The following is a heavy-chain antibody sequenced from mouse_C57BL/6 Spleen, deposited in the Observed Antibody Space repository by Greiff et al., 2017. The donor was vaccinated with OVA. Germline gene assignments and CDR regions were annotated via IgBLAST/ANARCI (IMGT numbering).Heavy chain of an antibody. J-gene: IGHJ3*01. CDR1: GYTFTSYW. D-gene: IGHD2-4*01. CDR2: IDPSDSYT. V-gene: IGHV1-69*01. CDR3: ALYYDYDNAY. Sequence: VQLQQPGAELVMPGASVKLSCKASGYTFTSYWMHWVKQRPGQGLEWIGEIDPSDSYTNYNQKFKGKSTLTVDKSSSTAYMQLSSLTSEDSAVYYCALYYDYDNAYWGQGTLVTVSA.